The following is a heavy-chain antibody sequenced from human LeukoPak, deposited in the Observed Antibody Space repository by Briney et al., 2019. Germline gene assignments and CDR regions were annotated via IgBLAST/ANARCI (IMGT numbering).Heavy chain of an antibody. J-gene: IGHJ4*02. D-gene: IGHD1-26*01. V-gene: IGHV3-30*18. CDR1: GLNLNSYG. CDR3: AKDRSGGKMHYFDY. CDR2: ISFDRRNK. Sequence: GGSLRLSCEASGLNLNSYGIHWVRQAPGKGLEWVAGISFDRRNKYYADSIKGRFTISRENFDNRFYLQMSSLRSEDTAVYYCAKDRSGGKMHYFDYWGQGTLVTVSS.